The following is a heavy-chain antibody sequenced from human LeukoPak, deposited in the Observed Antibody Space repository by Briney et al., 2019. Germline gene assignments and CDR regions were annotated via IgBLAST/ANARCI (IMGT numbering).Heavy chain of an antibody. D-gene: IGHD2-21*01. V-gene: IGHV3-30-3*01. CDR1: GFTFSSYA. CDR3: AKDTHNFDY. Sequence: GGSLRLSCAASGFTFSSYAIHWVRQAPGKGLEWVAVISYDGSNKYYADSVKGRFTISRDNSKNTLYLEMNSLRAEDTAVYYCAKDTHNFDYWGQGTLVTVSS. J-gene: IGHJ4*02. CDR2: ISYDGSNK.